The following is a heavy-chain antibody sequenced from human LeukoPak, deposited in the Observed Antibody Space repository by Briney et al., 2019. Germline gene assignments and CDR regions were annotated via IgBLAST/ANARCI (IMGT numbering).Heavy chain of an antibody. CDR3: ARDLSYGDYEYYYGMDV. Sequence: GGSLRLSCAASGFSISDFAIHWVRQAPGKGLEWVAVISYDGSNKYYADSVKGRFTISRDNSKNTLYLQMNSLRAEDTAVYYCARDLSYGDYEYYYGMDVWGQGTTVTVSS. D-gene: IGHD4-17*01. V-gene: IGHV3-30-3*01. CDR2: ISYDGSNK. J-gene: IGHJ6*02. CDR1: GFSISDFA.